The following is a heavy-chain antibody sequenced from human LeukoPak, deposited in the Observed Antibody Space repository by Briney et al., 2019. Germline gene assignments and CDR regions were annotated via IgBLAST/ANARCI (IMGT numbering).Heavy chain of an antibody. CDR3: ASPGYLRRPMGY. D-gene: IGHD5-18*01. CDR1: GFAFSSYW. Sequence: PGGSLRLSCAASGFAFSSYWMSWVRQAPGKGLEWVANIKQDGSEKYYVDSVKGRFTISRDNAKNSLYLQMNSLRAEDTAVYYCASPGYLRRPMGYWGQGTLVIVSS. CDR2: IKQDGSEK. V-gene: IGHV3-7*01. J-gene: IGHJ4*02.